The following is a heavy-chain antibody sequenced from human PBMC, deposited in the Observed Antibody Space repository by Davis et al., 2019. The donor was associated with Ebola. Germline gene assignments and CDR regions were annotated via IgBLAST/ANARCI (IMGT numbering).Heavy chain of an antibody. CDR1: GGSFSGYY. Sequence: SETLSLTCAVYGGSFSGYYWSWIRQPPGKGLEWIGYIYSGSTNYNPSLKSRVTISVDTSKNQFSLKLTSVTAADTAVYYCARTQGYCSGGSCYGGDFDYWGQGTLVTVSS. V-gene: IGHV4-59*01. CDR3: ARTQGYCSGGSCYGGDFDY. D-gene: IGHD2-15*01. CDR2: IYSGST. J-gene: IGHJ4*02.